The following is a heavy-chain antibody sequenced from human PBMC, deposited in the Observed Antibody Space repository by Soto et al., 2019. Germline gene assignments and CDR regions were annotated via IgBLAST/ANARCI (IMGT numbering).Heavy chain of an antibody. V-gene: IGHV3-73*02. CDR1: GFIFSGTT. J-gene: IGHJ4*02. Sequence: EVQLVESGGDLVQPGGSLKLSCAASGFIFSGTTIHWVRQASGEGLEWVGRIRGRADNYATGYAASVKGRITISRDDSKKTAYLQMNSLKTEDTAVYFCTRAPDGNNADYWGQGTLVTVSS. CDR2: IRGRADNYAT. CDR3: TRAPDGNNADY. D-gene: IGHD6-13*01.